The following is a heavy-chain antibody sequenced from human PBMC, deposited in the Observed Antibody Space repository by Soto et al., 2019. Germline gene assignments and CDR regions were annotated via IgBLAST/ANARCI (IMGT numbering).Heavy chain of an antibody. CDR3: ARSTRKASGEYYFDY. D-gene: IGHD3-10*01. CDR2: IFSNDEK. V-gene: IGHV2-26*01. J-gene: IGHJ4*02. CDR1: RFSLSNARMG. Sequence: QVTLKESGPVLVNPTETLTLTCTVSRFSLSNARMGVSWIRQPPGKALEWLAHIFSNDEKSYNTSLKSRLTISKDTSKSQVVLTMTNMDPVDTATYYCARSTRKASGEYYFDYWGQGTLVTVSS.